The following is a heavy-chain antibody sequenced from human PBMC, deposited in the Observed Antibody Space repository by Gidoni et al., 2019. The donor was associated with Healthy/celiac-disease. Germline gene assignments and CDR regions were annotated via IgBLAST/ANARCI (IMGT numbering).Heavy chain of an antibody. CDR2: ISGSGGST. J-gene: IGHJ5*02. V-gene: IGHV3-23*01. CDR3: AKASHDYGDYGWFDP. Sequence: EVQLLESGGGLVQPGGSLRLSCAASGFTFSSYAMSWVRQAPGKVLEWVSAISGSGGSTYYADSVKGRFTISRDNSKNTLYLQMNSLRAEDTAVYYCAKASHDYGDYGWFDPWGQGTLVTVSS. CDR1: GFTFSSYA. D-gene: IGHD4-17*01.